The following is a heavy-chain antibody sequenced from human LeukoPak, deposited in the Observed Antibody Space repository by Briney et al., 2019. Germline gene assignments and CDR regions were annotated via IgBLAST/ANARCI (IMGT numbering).Heavy chain of an antibody. Sequence: GASVKVSCKGSGYTFTNYAVHWVRQAPGQRLEWLGGINPGNGDTKYSQNFQSRVTVTSDTSAATAYVELNSRTSEDTAVYYCARERWHCRVNCYSVYYYALDVWGQGTTVTVSS. CDR1: GYTFTNYA. V-gene: IGHV1-3*01. CDR2: INPGNGDT. D-gene: IGHD2-15*01. J-gene: IGHJ6*02. CDR3: ARERWHCRVNCYSVYYYALDV.